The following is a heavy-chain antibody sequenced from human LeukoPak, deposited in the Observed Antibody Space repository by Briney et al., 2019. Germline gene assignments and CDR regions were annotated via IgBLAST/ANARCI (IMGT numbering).Heavy chain of an antibody. CDR3: ARDTLGSSGYYYFDY. CDR1: GGSISSGSYY. D-gene: IGHD3-22*01. Sequence: SETLSLTCSVSGGSISSGSYYWNWIRQPAGKGLDWIGRIYTSGTTNYNPSLKSRVSISMDTSKNQFSLKLSSVTAADTAVYYCARDTLGSSGYYYFDYWGQGTLVTVSS. J-gene: IGHJ4*02. V-gene: IGHV4-61*02. CDR2: IYTSGTT.